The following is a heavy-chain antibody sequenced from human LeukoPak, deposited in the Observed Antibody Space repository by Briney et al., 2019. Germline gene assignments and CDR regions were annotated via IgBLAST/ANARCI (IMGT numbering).Heavy chain of an antibody. V-gene: IGHV5-51*01. CDR3: AKGYSRVDY. Sequence: GESLKTSCQASGYFFTSYWLGWVRPMPGKGLEWMGIINPSDSDTRYSPSFQGQVTISADKSISTVYLQWSSLKASDTAKYYCAKGYSRVDYWGQGTLVTVSS. D-gene: IGHD5-12*01. CDR2: INPSDSDT. CDR1: GYFFTSYW. J-gene: IGHJ4*02.